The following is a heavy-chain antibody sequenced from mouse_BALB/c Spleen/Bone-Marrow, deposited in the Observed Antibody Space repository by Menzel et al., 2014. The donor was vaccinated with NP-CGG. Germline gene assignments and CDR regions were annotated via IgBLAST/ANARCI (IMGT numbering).Heavy chain of an antibody. CDR1: GISITTGNYR. CDR2: IYYSGTI. Sequence: EVQLQESGPGLVKPSQTVSLPCTVTGISITTGNYRWSWIRQFPGNKLEWIGYIYYSGTITYNPSLTSRTTITRDTSKNQFFLEMNSLTAEDTATYYCARDDNYAMDYWGQGTSVTVSS. J-gene: IGHJ4*01. V-gene: IGHV3-5*02. CDR3: ARDDNYAMDY.